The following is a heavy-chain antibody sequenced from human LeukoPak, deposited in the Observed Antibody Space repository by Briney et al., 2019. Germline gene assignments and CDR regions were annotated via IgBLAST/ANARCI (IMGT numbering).Heavy chain of an antibody. CDR1: GYTFTSYG. D-gene: IGHD3-22*01. V-gene: IGHV1-18*01. J-gene: IGHJ4*02. Sequence: ASVKVSCKASGYTFTSYGISWVRQAPGQGLEWMGWISAYNGNTNYAQKLQGRVTMTTDTSTSTAYMELRSLRSDDTAVYYCARDSYYYDSSGYYPGRFFDYWGQGTLATVSS. CDR3: ARDSYYYDSSGYYPGRFFDY. CDR2: ISAYNGNT.